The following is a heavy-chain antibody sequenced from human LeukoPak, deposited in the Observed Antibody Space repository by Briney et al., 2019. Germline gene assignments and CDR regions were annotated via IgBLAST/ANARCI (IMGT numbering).Heavy chain of an antibody. CDR2: MNPNSGNT. CDR3: ARGGAGTLGKDY. V-gene: IGHV1-8*01. J-gene: IGHJ4*02. Sequence: ASVKVSCKASGYTFTSFDINWVRQATGQGLEWMGWMNPNSGNTGYAQKFQGRVTMTRNTSISTAYMELSSLRSEDTAVYYCARGGAGTLGKDYWGQGTLVTVSS. CDR1: GYTFTSFD. D-gene: IGHD1-1*01.